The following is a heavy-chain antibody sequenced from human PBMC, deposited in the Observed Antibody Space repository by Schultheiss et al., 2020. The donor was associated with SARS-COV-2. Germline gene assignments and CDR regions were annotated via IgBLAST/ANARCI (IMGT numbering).Heavy chain of an antibody. V-gene: IGHV4-61*01. CDR2: IYYSGST. CDR3: AKDTIDYYYDSSGYLDY. J-gene: IGHJ4*02. D-gene: IGHD3-22*01. CDR1: GGSVSSGSYY. Sequence: SETLSLTCTVSGGSVSSGSYYWSWIRQPPGKGLEWIGYIYYSGSTNYNPSLKSRVTISVDTSKNQFSLKLSSVTAADTAVYYCAKDTIDYYYDSSGYLDYWGQGTLVTVSS.